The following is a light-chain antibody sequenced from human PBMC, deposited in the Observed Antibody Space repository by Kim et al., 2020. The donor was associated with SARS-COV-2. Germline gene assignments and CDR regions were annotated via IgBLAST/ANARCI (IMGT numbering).Light chain of an antibody. CDR2: RNN. J-gene: IGLJ3*02. CDR1: RTNIGSNS. Sequence: GQSVTNASYERRTNIGSNSVYWYRPLPGTAPKLLIYRNNQRPSGVPDRFSGSKSGTSASLAISGLRSEDEADYYCAAWDDSLSGWVFGGGTQLTVL. CDR3: AAWDDSLSGWV. V-gene: IGLV1-47*01.